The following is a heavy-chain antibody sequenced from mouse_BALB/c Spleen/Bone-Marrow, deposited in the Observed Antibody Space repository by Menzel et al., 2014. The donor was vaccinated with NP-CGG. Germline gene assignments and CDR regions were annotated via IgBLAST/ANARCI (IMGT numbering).Heavy chain of an antibody. Sequence: VQLQASGAELVKPGASVKLSCKASGYTFTSYYMCWVKQRPGQGLEWIGEINPSNGGTNFNEKFKSKATLTVDKSSSTAYMSLSSLTSEDSAVYYCTRSRRAMDHWGQGTSVTVSS. CDR1: GYTFTSYY. V-gene: IGHV1S81*02. CDR2: INPSNGGT. J-gene: IGHJ4*01. D-gene: IGHD2-12*01. CDR3: TRSRRAMDH.